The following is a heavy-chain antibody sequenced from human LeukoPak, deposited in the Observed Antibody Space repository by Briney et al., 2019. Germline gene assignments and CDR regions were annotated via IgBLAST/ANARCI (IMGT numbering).Heavy chain of an antibody. Sequence: SETLSLTCTVSGGSISSSSYYWGWIRQPPGKGLEWIGEIYHSGSTNYNPSLKSRVTISVDKSKNQFSLKLSSVTAADTAVYYCARGYYGEPNWFDPWGQGTLVTVSS. CDR1: GGSISSSSYY. V-gene: IGHV4-39*07. CDR3: ARGYYGEPNWFDP. J-gene: IGHJ5*02. D-gene: IGHD4-17*01. CDR2: IYHSGST.